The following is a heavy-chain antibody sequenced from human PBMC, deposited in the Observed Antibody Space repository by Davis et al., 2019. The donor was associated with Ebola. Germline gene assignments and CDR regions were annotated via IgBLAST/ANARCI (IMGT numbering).Heavy chain of an antibody. CDR1: GFIFSSSA. D-gene: IGHD1-26*01. Sequence: GGSLRLSCSASGFIFSSSAMHWVRQAPGKGLEYVSGINDRGTATHYADSVKGRFSISRDDSKNTVYLQLNNLRTEDTALYFCIKDRRGKYAFDYWGQGTLVTVSS. CDR2: INDRGTAT. V-gene: IGHV3-64D*08. CDR3: IKDRRGKYAFDY. J-gene: IGHJ4*02.